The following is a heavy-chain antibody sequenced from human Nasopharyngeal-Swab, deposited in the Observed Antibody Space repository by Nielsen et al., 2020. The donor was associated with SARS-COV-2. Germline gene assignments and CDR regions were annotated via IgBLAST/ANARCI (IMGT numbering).Heavy chain of an antibody. Sequence: SVTVSRQATGYILPRYAMHWVRQAPGQRLEWMGWINAGNGNTKYSQKFQGRVTITRDTSASTAYMELSSLRSEDTAVYYCARGIAAAGTIDYWGQGTLVTVSS. D-gene: IGHD6-13*01. CDR1: GYILPRYA. CDR2: INAGNGNT. CDR3: ARGIAAAGTIDY. V-gene: IGHV1-3*01. J-gene: IGHJ4*02.